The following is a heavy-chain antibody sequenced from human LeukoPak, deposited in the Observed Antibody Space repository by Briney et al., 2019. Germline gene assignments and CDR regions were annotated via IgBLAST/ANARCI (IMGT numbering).Heavy chain of an antibody. V-gene: IGHV1-69*13. D-gene: IGHD3-10*01. Sequence: ASVKVSCKASGYTFTSYGISWVRQAPGQGLEWMGGIIPIFGTANYAQKFQGRVTITADESTSTAYMELSSLRSEDTAVYYCASTPPYGSGRGMDVWGQGTTVTVSS. J-gene: IGHJ6*02. CDR3: ASTPPYGSGRGMDV. CDR1: GYTFTSYG. CDR2: IIPIFGTA.